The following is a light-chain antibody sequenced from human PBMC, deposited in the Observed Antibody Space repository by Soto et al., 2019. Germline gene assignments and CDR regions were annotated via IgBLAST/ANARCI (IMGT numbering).Light chain of an antibody. CDR2: AAS. CDR3: QPYYSYPPWT. CDR1: QGISSY. Sequence: AMPLTPSPSLLNASTGDSVTTTCRGSQGISSYLAWYQQKPGKAPKLLIYAASTLPSGVPSRFSGSGSGTDFTLTISCLQSEDFATYYCQPYYSYPPWTFGQGTKVDIK. V-gene: IGKV1-8*01. J-gene: IGKJ1*01.